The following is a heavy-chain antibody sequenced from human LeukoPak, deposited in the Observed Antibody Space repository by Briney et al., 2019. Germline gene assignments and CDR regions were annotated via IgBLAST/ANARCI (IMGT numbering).Heavy chain of an antibody. CDR1: GGSISSSDYY. D-gene: IGHD3-22*01. CDR2: IYYSGST. Sequence: SETLSLTCTVSGGSISSSDYYWGWIRQPPGKGLEWIGYIYYSGSTNYNPSLKSRVTISVDTSKNPFSLKLSSVTAADTAVYYCARQKYDSSGYYYIDYWGQGTLVTVSS. V-gene: IGHV4-61*05. J-gene: IGHJ4*02. CDR3: ARQKYDSSGYYYIDY.